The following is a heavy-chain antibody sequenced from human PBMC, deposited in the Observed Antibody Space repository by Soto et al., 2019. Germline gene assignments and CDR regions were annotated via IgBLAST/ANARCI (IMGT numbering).Heavy chain of an antibody. D-gene: IGHD3-22*01. CDR2: ISYDGSNK. V-gene: IGHV3-30-3*01. J-gene: IGHJ4*02. CDR1: GFTFSSYA. CDR3: ARDHHDSSGYYYEILHYFDY. Sequence: GGSLRLSCAASGFTFSSYAMHWVRQAPGKGLEWVAVISYDGSNKYYADSVKGRFTISRDNSKNTLYLQMNSLRAEDTAVYYCARDHHDSSGYYYEILHYFDYWGQGTLVTVSS.